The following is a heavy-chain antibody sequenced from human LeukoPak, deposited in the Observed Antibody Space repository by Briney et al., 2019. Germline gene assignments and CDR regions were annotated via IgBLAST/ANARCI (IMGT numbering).Heavy chain of an antibody. CDR3: ARVQGGYSSSWYSLPNWFDP. D-gene: IGHD6-13*01. V-gene: IGHV4-34*01. CDR2: INHSGST. Sequence: SETLSLTCAVYGGSFGGYYWSWIRQPPGKGLEWIGEINHSGSTNYNPSLKSRVTISVDTSKNQFSLKLSSVTAADTAVYYCARVQGGYSSSWYSLPNWFDPWGQGTLVTVSS. CDR1: GGSFGGYY. J-gene: IGHJ5*02.